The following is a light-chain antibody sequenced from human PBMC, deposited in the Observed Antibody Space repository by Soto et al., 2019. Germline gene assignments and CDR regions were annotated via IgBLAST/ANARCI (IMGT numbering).Light chain of an antibody. J-gene: IGKJ1*01. CDR1: QSLRHSNGYNC. Sequence: DIVMTQSPLSLPVTPGEPASISWRSSQSLRHSNGYNCLVWYLQKPGQSPQLLIYLGSNRASGVPDRFSGSGSGTDFTLKISRVEAEDVGVYYCMQALQNPAFGQGTKVEIK. CDR2: LGS. V-gene: IGKV2-28*01. CDR3: MQALQNPA.